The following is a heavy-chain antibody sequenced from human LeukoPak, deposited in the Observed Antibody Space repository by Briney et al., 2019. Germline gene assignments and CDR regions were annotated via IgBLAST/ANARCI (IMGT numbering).Heavy chain of an antibody. CDR1: GFTVSSNY. J-gene: IGHJ5*02. Sequence: GGSLRLSCAASGFTVSSNYMSWVRQAPGKGLEWVSVIYSGGSTYYADSVKGRFTISRDNSKNTLNLQMNSLRAEDTAVYYCAKDRRIAARPGDWFDPWGRGTLVTVSS. V-gene: IGHV3-66*01. CDR3: AKDRRIAARPGDWFDP. CDR2: IYSGGST. D-gene: IGHD6-6*01.